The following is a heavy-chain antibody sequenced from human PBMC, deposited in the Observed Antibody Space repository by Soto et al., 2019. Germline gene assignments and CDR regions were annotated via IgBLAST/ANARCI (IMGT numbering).Heavy chain of an antibody. D-gene: IGHD6-13*01. Sequence: PSETLSLTCTVSGGSISSYYWSWIRQPPGKGLEWIGYIYYSGSTNYNPSLKSRVTISVDTPKNQFSLKLSSVTAADTAVYYCARAKAPLYSSSWYWFDPWGQGTLVTVS. J-gene: IGHJ5*02. CDR3: ARAKAPLYSSSWYWFDP. CDR1: GGSISSYY. CDR2: IYYSGST. V-gene: IGHV4-59*08.